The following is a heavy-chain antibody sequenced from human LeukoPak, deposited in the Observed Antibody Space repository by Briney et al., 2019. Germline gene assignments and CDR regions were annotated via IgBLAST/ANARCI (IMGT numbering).Heavy chain of an antibody. J-gene: IGHJ4*02. CDR2: IKEDGSLK. CDR1: GFTFSSYE. Sequence: GGSLRLSCAASGFTFSSYEMNWVRQAPGKGPEWVANIKEDGSLKNYVDSVEGRFTVSRDNAKNTLYLQMNSLRLEDTAVYYCVRDWAPASMQAAPFDCWGQGTLVTVSS. V-gene: IGHV3-7*01. CDR3: VRDWAPASMQAAPFDC. D-gene: IGHD2/OR15-2a*01.